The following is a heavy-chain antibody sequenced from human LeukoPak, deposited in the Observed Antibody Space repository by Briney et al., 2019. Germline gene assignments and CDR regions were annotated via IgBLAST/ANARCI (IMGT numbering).Heavy chain of an antibody. CDR1: GFTFGSYA. D-gene: IGHD2-21*01. CDR3: AKDRHIHYYYYMDV. V-gene: IGHV3-23*01. CDR2: ISGSGSAT. J-gene: IGHJ6*03. Sequence: PGGSLRLSCAASGFTFGSYAMTWVRQAPGKGLEWVSAISGSGSATYYADSVKGRFTISRDNSKNTLYLQMNSLRAEDTAVYYCAKDRHIHYYYYMDVWGKGTTVTVSS.